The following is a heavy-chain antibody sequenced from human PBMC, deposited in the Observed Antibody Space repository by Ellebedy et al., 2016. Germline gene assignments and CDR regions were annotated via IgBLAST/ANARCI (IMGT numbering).Heavy chain of an antibody. CDR3: AKGATWFDP. CDR1: GFIFSSYV. J-gene: IGHJ5*02. CDR2: ISGSGDTT. V-gene: IGHV3-23*01. Sequence: GESLKISXAASGFIFSSYVMSWVRQAPGKGLERVSGISGSGDTTFYADSVKGRFTISRDNSKNILYLQMNSLRAEDTAVYYCAKGATWFDPWGQGTLVTVSS.